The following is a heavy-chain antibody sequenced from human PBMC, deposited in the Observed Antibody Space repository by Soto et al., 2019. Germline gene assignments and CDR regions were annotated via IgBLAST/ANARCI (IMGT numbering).Heavy chain of an antibody. Sequence: EVQVVESGGGLVQPGGSLRLSCAASGFRFSGFWMNWVRQAPGKGLQWVAIIKEDGSEKYYVDSVNGRFTISRDNAKNSLYMQMDRLRVEYTAVYYCVRGSGFLVDQWGQGTPVTVSS. D-gene: IGHD6-19*01. CDR3: VRGSGFLVDQ. J-gene: IGHJ4*02. CDR1: GFRFSGFW. V-gene: IGHV3-7*01. CDR2: IKEDGSEK.